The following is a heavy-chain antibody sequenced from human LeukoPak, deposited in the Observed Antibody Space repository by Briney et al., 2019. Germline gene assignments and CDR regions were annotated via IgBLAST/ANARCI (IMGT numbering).Heavy chain of an antibody. D-gene: IGHD3-3*01. Sequence: PSETLSLTCTVSGGSISSYYWSWIRQPPGKGLELIGYIFDSGYTNYNPSLDSRVTISVDTSTNQFSLKLTSVTAADTAVYYCARAKDFGVVLSFDYWGQGTLVTVSS. CDR2: IFDSGYT. J-gene: IGHJ4*02. CDR1: GGSISSYY. V-gene: IGHV4-59*01. CDR3: ARAKDFGVVLSFDY.